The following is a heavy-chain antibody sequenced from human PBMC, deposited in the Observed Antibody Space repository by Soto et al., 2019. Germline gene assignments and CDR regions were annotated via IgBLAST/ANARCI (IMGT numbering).Heavy chain of an antibody. CDR3: AAPLYYYDSSGYSGRSPVSN. J-gene: IGHJ4*02. CDR1: GFTFSSYA. D-gene: IGHD3-22*01. Sequence: PGGSLRLSCAASGFTFSSYAMHWVRQAPGKGLEWVAVISYDGSNKYYADSVKGRFTISRDNSKNTLYLQMNSLRAEDTAVYYCAAPLYYYDSSGYSGRSPVSNWGQGTLVTVSS. V-gene: IGHV3-30-3*01. CDR2: ISYDGSNK.